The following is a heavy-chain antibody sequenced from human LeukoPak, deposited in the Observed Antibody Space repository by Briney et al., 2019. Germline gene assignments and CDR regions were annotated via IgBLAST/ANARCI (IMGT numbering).Heavy chain of an antibody. Sequence: AASVKVSCKASGGTFSSYAISWVRQAPGQGLEWMGGIIPIFGTANYAQKFQGRVTITADESTSTVYMELSSLRSEDTAVYYCARDLNAGYYYDSSGYSDYWGQGTLVTVSS. CDR2: IIPIFGTA. D-gene: IGHD3-22*01. CDR1: GGTFSSYA. CDR3: ARDLNAGYYYDSSGYSDY. J-gene: IGHJ4*02. V-gene: IGHV1-69*13.